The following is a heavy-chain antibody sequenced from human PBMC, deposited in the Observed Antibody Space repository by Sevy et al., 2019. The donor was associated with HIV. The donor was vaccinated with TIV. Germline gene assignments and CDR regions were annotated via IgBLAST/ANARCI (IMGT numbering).Heavy chain of an antibody. Sequence: GGSLRLSCAASGFTFSSYAMSWVRQAPGKGLEWVSAISGSGGSTYYADSVKGRFTISRDNSKNTLYLQMNSLRAEDTAGYYWAMTRVAAAGRVRWGQGTLVTVSS. CDR2: ISGSGGST. CDR1: GFTFSSYA. J-gene: IGHJ4*02. CDR3: AMTRVAAAGRVR. D-gene: IGHD6-13*01. V-gene: IGHV3-23*01.